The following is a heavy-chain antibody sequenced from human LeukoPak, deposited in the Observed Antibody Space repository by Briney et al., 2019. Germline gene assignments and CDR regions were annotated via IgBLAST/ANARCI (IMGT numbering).Heavy chain of an antibody. V-gene: IGHV4-39*07. CDR1: GGSISSSSYY. Sequence: SETLSLTCTVSGGSISSSSYYWGWIRQPPGKGLEWIGSIYYSGSTYYNPSLKSRVTISVDTSKNQFSLKLSSVTAADTAVYYCARDVSGSLDYWGQGTLVTVSS. J-gene: IGHJ4*02. D-gene: IGHD1-26*01. CDR3: ARDVSGSLDY. CDR2: IYYSGST.